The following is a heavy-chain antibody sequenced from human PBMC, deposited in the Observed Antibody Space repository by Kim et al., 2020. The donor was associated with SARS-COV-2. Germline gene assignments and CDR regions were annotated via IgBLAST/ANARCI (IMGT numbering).Heavy chain of an antibody. CDR1: GFTFTNHG. CDR2: IWYDGSII. CDR3: ARFRGDCSTNSCYMDS. Sequence: GGSLRLSCAPSGFTFTNHGMHWVRQAPGEGLEWMAFIWYDGSIIGYADSVKGRFTISRDNSKSTLYLQMNSLRAEDTAVYFCARFRGDCSTNSCYMDSWGQGTLVTVSS. J-gene: IGHJ4*02. V-gene: IGHV3-33*01. D-gene: IGHD2-2*01.